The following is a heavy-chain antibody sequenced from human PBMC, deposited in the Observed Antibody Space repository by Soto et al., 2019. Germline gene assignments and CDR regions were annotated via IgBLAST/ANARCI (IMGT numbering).Heavy chain of an antibody. J-gene: IGHJ1*01. CDR3: EVISRNWYHYKLQH. Sequence: SXRLSCLVSVITCIIECITLLRHARGRGLEWVSGISGSGVSTYYADSVKGRFIISRDNSKNTLFLQMNSLRADDTDVYYCEVISRNWYHYKLQHWGQGTLV. D-gene: IGHD6-13*01. V-gene: IGHV3-23*01. CDR2: ISGSGVST. CDR1: VITCIIEC.